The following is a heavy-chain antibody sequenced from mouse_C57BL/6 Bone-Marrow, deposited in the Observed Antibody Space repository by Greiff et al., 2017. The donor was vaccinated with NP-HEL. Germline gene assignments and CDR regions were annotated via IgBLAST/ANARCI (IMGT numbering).Heavy chain of an antibody. V-gene: IGHV1-54*01. D-gene: IGHD1-1*01. CDR1: GYAFTNYL. Sequence: QVQLQQSGAELVRPGTSVKVSCKASGYAFTNYLIEWVNQRPGQGLEWIGVINPGSGGTNYNEKFKGKATLTADKSSSTAYMQLSSLTSEDSAVYFCAGSSHWYFDVWGTETTVTVSS. J-gene: IGHJ1*03. CDR3: AGSSHWYFDV. CDR2: INPGSGGT.